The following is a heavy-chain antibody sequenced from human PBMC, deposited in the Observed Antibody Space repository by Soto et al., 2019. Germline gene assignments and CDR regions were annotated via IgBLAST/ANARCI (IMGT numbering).Heavy chain of an antibody. CDR3: ARDGHGMDV. Sequence: SETLSLTCTVSGGSVSTGSYDWSWIRQPPGKGLEWIGKIFFTGSAHYNPSLRNRVTMSVDTSKDQFSLTLTSVIAADTAVYYCARDGHGMDVWGQGTTVTVSS. CDR1: GGSVSTGSYD. V-gene: IGHV4-61*01. CDR2: IFFTGSA. J-gene: IGHJ6*02.